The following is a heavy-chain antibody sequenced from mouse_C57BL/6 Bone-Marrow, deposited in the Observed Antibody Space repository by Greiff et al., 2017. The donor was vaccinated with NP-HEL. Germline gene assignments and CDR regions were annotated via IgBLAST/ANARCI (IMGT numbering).Heavy chain of an antibody. CDR1: GFTFSSYT. J-gene: IGHJ3*01. Sequence: EVQLVESGGGLVKPGGSLKLSCAASGFTFSSYTMSWVRQTPEKRLEWVATISGGGGNTYYPDSVKGRFTISRDNAKNTLYLQMSSLRSEDTALYYCARWGLGFAYWGQGTLVTVSA. V-gene: IGHV5-9*01. D-gene: IGHD2-4*01. CDR2: ISGGGGNT. CDR3: ARWGLGFAY.